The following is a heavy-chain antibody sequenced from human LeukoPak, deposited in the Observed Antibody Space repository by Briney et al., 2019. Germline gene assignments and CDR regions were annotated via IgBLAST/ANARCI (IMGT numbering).Heavy chain of an antibody. Sequence: PGGSLILSCSASGFTFSSYAMHWVRQAPGKGLEYVSAISSSGDDTYYADSVKGRFTISRDNSKNTLYLQMSSVRPADAAVYYCVRDGMAVAGTAPLDYWGQGILVTVSS. CDR3: VRDGMAVAGTAPLDY. J-gene: IGHJ4*02. CDR1: GFTFSSYA. CDR2: ISSSGDDT. D-gene: IGHD6-19*01. V-gene: IGHV3-64D*09.